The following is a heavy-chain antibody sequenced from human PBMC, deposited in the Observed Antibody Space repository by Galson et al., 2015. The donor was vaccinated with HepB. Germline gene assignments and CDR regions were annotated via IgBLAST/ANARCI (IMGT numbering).Heavy chain of an antibody. CDR1: GFTFSNAW. CDR3: TTDLRGYSSLAGLDY. D-gene: IGHD6-13*01. CDR2: IKSKTDGGTT. V-gene: IGHV3-15*01. J-gene: IGHJ4*02. Sequence: SLRLSCAASGFTFSNAWMSWVRQAPGKGLEWVGRIKSKTDGGTTDYAAPVKGRFTISRDDSKNTLYLQMNSLKTEDTAVYYCTTDLRGYSSLAGLDYWGQGTLVTVSS.